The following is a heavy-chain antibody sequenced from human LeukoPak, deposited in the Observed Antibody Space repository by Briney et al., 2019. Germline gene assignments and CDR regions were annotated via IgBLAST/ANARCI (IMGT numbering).Heavy chain of an antibody. D-gene: IGHD6-6*01. J-gene: IGHJ4*02. CDR3: AKDLIIAARPRGDY. V-gene: IGHV3-48*01. Sequence: GGSLRLSCAASGFTFSNYNMNWVRQAPGRGLEWVSYISSSSNTIYYADSVKGRFTISRDNAKNSLYLQMNSLRAEDTAVYYCAKDLIIAARPRGDYWGQGTLVTVSS. CDR1: GFTFSNYN. CDR2: ISSSSNTI.